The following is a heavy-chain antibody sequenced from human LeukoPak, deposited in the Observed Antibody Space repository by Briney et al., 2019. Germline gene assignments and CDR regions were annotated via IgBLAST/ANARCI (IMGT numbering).Heavy chain of an antibody. CDR3: AKDTAYSSSWYFFDY. CDR2: LRYDGSNK. CDR1: GFTFSSYG. Sequence: GGSLRLSCAASGFTFSSYGMSWVRQAPGKRLEWVAFLRYDGSNKYYADSVKGRFAISRDNSKNTLYLQMDSLRAEDTAVYYCAKDTAYSSSWYFFDYWGQGTLVTVSS. V-gene: IGHV3-30*02. D-gene: IGHD6-13*01. J-gene: IGHJ4*02.